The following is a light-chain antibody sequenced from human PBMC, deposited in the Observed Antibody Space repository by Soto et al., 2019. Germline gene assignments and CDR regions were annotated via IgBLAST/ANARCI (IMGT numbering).Light chain of an antibody. Sequence: EIVLTQSPATLSVSPGERATLSCRASQSISSLLTWYQQKRGQAPRLLIYGASTRATGIPARFSGSGSGTEFTLTISRLEPEDFAVYYCQQYGSSPTFGEGTKVDIK. J-gene: IGKJ4*01. V-gene: IGKV3-15*01. CDR1: QSISSL. CDR3: QQYGSSPT. CDR2: GAS.